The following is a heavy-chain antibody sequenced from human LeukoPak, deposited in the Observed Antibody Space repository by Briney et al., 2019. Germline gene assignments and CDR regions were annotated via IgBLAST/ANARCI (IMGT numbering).Heavy chain of an antibody. D-gene: IGHD2-2*02. CDR3: AREGVPAAIRGRGWFDP. Sequence: ASVKVSCKASGGTFSSTTINWVRQAPGQGLEWMGGITPIFRTPNYAQKFQGRVTITAVESMSTAYMELSSLRSEDTAVYYCAREGVPAAIRGRGWFDPWGQGTLVTVSS. CDR1: GGTFSSTT. J-gene: IGHJ5*02. CDR2: ITPIFRTP. V-gene: IGHV1-69*13.